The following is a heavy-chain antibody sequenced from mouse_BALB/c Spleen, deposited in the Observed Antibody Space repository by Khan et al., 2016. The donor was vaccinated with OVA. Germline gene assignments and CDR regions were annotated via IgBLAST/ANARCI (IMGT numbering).Heavy chain of an antibody. D-gene: IGHD1-1*01. CDR1: GFTFSTYG. CDR2: ISSGGSYT. V-gene: IGHV5-6*01. CDR3: ARLSYYYDSEGFAY. Sequence: EVELVESGGDLVKPEGSLKLSCAASGFTFSTYGMSWVRQTPDKRLEWVATISSGGSYTYYPDSVQGRFTISSDNAKNTLFLQMSSLTSEDTAMFYGARLSYYYDSEGFAYWGQGTLVTVSA. J-gene: IGHJ3*01.